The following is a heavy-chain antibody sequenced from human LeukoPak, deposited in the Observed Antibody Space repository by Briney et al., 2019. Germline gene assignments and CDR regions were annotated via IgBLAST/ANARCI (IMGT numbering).Heavy chain of an antibody. Sequence: GGSLRLSCAASGFTFSNAWMRWVRQAPGKGLEWAGRIKSKTDGGTTDYAAPVKGRFTISRDDSKNTLYPQMNSLKTEDTAVYYCTTDPQWPPSGWGQGTLVTVSS. CDR3: TTDPQWPPSG. CDR2: IKSKTDGGTT. J-gene: IGHJ4*02. D-gene: IGHD6-19*01. CDR1: GFTFSNAW. V-gene: IGHV3-15*01.